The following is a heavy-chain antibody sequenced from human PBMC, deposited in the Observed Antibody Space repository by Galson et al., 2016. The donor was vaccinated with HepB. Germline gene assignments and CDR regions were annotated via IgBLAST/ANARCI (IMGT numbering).Heavy chain of an antibody. D-gene: IGHD6-19*01. V-gene: IGHV1-3*04. CDR1: GYSFTTYA. CDR3: ARDGNAGAVAGPSGVGHYGMDV. J-gene: IGHJ6*04. Sequence: SVKVSCKASGYSFTTYAIHWVRQAPGQRLEWMGWINTGSGYTKYSQKFQGRVTISRDTSASTAYMDVSSLTSEDTTVYYCARDGNAGAVAGPSGVGHYGMDVWGDGTTFTGSS. CDR2: INTGSGYT.